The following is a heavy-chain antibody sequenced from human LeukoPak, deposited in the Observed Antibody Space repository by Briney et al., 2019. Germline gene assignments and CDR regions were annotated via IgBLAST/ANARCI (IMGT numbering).Heavy chain of an antibody. CDR3: ALYLRVRGDY. CDR2: ISGGGVST. J-gene: IGHJ4*02. CDR1: GFTFSNHA. V-gene: IGHV3-23*01. D-gene: IGHD3-10*01. Sequence: PGGSLRLSCAASGFTFSNHAMMWVRQAPGRGLEWVSAISGGGVSTYYTDSVKGRFTISRDNSMNTLYLQMNSLRAEDTAVYYCALYLRVRGDYWGQGTLVSVSS.